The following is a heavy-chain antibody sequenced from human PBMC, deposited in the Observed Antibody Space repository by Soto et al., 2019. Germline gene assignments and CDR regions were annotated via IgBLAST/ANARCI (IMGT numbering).Heavy chain of an antibody. D-gene: IGHD1-26*01. Sequence: PVGSLRLSCKASGFTFSGHYMNWIRQAPGKGLEWLAYLTNDGGYTYYADSVRGRFTIWRDNAKDSLYLQINDLRADDTGVYYCAKDRRYHNTRTDAFDVWGQGTTVTVSS. V-gene: IGHV3-11*01. CDR3: AKDRRYHNTRTDAFDV. CDR2: LTNDGGYT. CDR1: GFTFSGHY. J-gene: IGHJ3*01.